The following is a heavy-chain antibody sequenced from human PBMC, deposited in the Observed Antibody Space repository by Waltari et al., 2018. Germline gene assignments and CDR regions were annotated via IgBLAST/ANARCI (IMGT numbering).Heavy chain of an antibody. CDR1: GLTVSSYG. CDR2: ISYDGSNN. D-gene: IGHD1-26*01. Sequence: QVQLVGAGGGVVQPGRALRVCCAASGLTVSSYGMHWVRQAPGKGLEWVAVISYDGSNNYYAASVKGLFTISSDNSKTPLYLQINRLRAEDTAVYYCARSARYLKDAFDIWGQGTMVTVSS. J-gene: IGHJ3*02. CDR3: ARSARYLKDAFDI. V-gene: IGHV3-30-3*01.